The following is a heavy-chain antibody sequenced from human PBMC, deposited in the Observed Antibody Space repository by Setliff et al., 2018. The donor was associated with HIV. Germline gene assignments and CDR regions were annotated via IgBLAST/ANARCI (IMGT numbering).Heavy chain of an antibody. J-gene: IGHJ4*02. V-gene: IGHV4-59*01. D-gene: IGHD2-2*01. CDR3: ARARGRAQLSYYFDY. Sequence: SETLSLTCSVPSGSISVYYWSWVRQPPGRGLEWIGYVSYSGSTSYNPTLNSRVTMSVDTSRDQFSLKLSSVTAADTAAYYCARARGRAQLSYYFDYWGQGTPVTVSS. CDR1: SGSISVYY. CDR2: VSYSGST.